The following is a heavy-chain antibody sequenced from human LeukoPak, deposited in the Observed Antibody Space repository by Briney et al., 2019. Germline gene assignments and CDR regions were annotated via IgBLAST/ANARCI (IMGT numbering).Heavy chain of an antibody. Sequence: PSETLSLTCTVSGGSISSYFWSWIRQPAGKGLECIGRIYTSGSTNYNPSLKSRVTMSVDTSKNQFSLKLISVTAADTAVYYCARAMSDYGSGSYYGSVWFDPWGQGTLVTVSS. CDR2: IYTSGST. V-gene: IGHV4-4*07. J-gene: IGHJ5*02. CDR3: ARAMSDYGSGSYYGSVWFDP. D-gene: IGHD3-10*01. CDR1: GGSISSYF.